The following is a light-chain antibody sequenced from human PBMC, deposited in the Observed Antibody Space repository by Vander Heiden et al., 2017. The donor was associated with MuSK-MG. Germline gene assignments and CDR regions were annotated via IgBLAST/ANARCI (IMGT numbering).Light chain of an antibody. CDR1: QSHRSDY. J-gene: IGKJ1*01. CDR2: GAS. V-gene: IGKV3D-7*01. CDR3: QQDYDLPWT. Sequence: NVITQTPANLSLSPGERVTLSCRASQSHRSDYLSWFQHRPGPAPRLLIYGASTRATGIPARFSGSGSGTDFTLTISSLQPEDFAVYYCQQDYDLPWTFGQGTKVEIK.